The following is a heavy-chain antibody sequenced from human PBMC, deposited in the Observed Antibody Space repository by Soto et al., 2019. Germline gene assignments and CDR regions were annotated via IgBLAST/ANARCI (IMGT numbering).Heavy chain of an antibody. V-gene: IGHV3-33*01. CDR3: VRDTARAMVRIYYGMDV. Sequence: QVQLVESGGGVVQPGRSLRLSCAASGFTFSSYGMHWVRQAPGKGLEWVEVIWYDGSNKYYADSVKGRFTISRDNSKNTLYLQMNSLRAEDTAVYYCVRDTARAMVRIYYGMDVWGQGTTVTVSS. J-gene: IGHJ6*02. D-gene: IGHD3-10*01. CDR1: GFTFSSYG. CDR2: IWYDGSNK.